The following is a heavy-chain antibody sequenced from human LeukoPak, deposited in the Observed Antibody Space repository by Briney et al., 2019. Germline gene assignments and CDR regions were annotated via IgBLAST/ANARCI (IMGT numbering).Heavy chain of an antibody. CDR3: ARSTTINSVDY. V-gene: IGHV3-48*03. CDR1: EFTFSSYE. Sequence: GGSLRLSCAASEFTFSSYEMNWVRQAPGKGLEWVSYISRTGSTIYYADSVKGRFTISRDNAKNSLYLQMNSLRAEDTAVYYCARSTTINSVDYWGQGTLVTVSS. J-gene: IGHJ4*02. CDR2: ISRTGSTI. D-gene: IGHD1-26*01.